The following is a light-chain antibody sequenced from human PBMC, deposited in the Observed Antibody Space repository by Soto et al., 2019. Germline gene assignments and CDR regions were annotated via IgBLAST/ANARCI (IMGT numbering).Light chain of an antibody. CDR1: QSVSGTY. CDR3: QQYGSSAPIT. J-gene: IGKJ5*01. Sequence: EIVLTQSPGTLSLSPGERATLSCRASQSVSGTYLAWYQQTPGQAPRLLIYGASSRATGIPDRFSGSGSETDFTLTISRLEPEDFALYYCQQYGSSAPITFGQGTRLEIK. CDR2: GAS. V-gene: IGKV3-20*01.